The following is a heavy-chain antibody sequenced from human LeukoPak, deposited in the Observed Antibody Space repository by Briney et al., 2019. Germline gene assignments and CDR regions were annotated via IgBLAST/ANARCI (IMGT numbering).Heavy chain of an antibody. J-gene: IGHJ6*03. Sequence: PSETLSLTCAVYGVSFSGYYWSWIRQPPGKGVEWIGEINHSGSTNYNPSLKSRVTISVDTSQNQFSLKLSSVTAADTAVYYCAVGRLWFGETRDYYYYIDVWGKGTTVTVSS. D-gene: IGHD3-10*01. CDR1: GVSFSGYY. CDR3: AVGRLWFGETRDYYYYIDV. V-gene: IGHV4-34*01. CDR2: INHSGST.